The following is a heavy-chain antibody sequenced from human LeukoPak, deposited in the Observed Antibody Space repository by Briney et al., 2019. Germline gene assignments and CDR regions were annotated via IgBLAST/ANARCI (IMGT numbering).Heavy chain of an antibody. CDR1: GFTFSTYA. V-gene: IGHV3-23*01. CDR2: ISGSGGST. J-gene: IGHJ4*02. D-gene: IGHD2-15*01. Sequence: GGSLRLSCAASGFTFSTYAMRWVRQAPGKGLEWVSTISGSGGSTYYADSVKGRFTVSRDNSKNTLYLQMNSLRAEDTAVYYCTKEGRDCSGGTCPFDFWGQGTLVTDSS. CDR3: TKEGRDCSGGTCPFDF.